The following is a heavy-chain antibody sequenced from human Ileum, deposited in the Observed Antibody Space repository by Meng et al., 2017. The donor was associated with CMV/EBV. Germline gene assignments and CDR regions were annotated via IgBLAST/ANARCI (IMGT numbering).Heavy chain of an antibody. CDR2: RYYRETA. CDR1: GGSITSYY. J-gene: IGHJ6*02. D-gene: IGHD2/OR15-2a*01. Sequence: SETLSLTCTVSGGSITSYYVSWIRQPPGKGLEWIGYRYYRETAYYSPSLRSRVTISADTTTNQFSLRLTSVTPADAAVYFCATTLYPKPFLNHFYPWGPGTTVTVSS. V-gene: IGHV4-59*01. CDR3: ATTLYPKPFLNHFYP.